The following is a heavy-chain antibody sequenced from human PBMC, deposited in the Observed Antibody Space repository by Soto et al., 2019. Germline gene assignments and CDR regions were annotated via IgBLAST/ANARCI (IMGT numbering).Heavy chain of an antibody. CDR1: GGSISSSSYY. D-gene: IGHD3-22*01. CDR2: IYYSGST. V-gene: IGHV4-39*01. CDR3: ARHPYDSSGYALDI. J-gene: IGHJ3*02. Sequence: QLQLQESGPGLVKPSETLSLTCTVSGGSISSSSYYWGWIRQPPGKGLEWVGTIYYSGSTYYNPSLKSRVTVSVDTSKNQFSLKLSSVTAADTAVYYCARHPYDSSGYALDIWGQGTVVTVSS.